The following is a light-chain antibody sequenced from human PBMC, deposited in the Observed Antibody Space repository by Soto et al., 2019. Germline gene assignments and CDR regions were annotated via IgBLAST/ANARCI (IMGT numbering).Light chain of an antibody. Sequence: ALTQPRSVSGSPGQSVTISYTGTSSDVGGYNYVSWYQQHPGKAPKLMIYDVSKRPSGVPDRFSGSKSGNTASLTISGLQAEDEADYYCCSYAGSYTLYVFGTGTKVTVL. CDR3: CSYAGSYTLYV. CDR1: SSDVGGYNY. J-gene: IGLJ1*01. V-gene: IGLV2-11*01. CDR2: DVS.